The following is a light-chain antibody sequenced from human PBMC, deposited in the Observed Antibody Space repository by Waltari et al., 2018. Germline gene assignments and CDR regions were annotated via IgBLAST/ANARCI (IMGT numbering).Light chain of an antibody. CDR3: SMYMGSGVWV. CDR1: PGPVSSTSD. CDR2: KGI. Sequence: QTVVTQEPSSSVSPGGTVTLTCALSPGPVSSTSDPPWYQQTPGQPPRTLVYKGISRSSGVPDRFSGSILGNTAALTITGAQADDESDYYCSMYMGSGVWVFGGGTKLTVL. J-gene: IGLJ3*02. V-gene: IGLV8-61*01.